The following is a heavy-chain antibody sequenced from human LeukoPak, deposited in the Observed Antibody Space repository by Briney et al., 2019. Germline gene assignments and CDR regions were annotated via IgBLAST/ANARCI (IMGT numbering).Heavy chain of an antibody. CDR2: IYYSGST. D-gene: IGHD3-22*01. J-gene: IGHJ4*02. Sequence: SETLSLTCTVSGGSISSGSYYWGWIRQPPGKGLEWIGSIYYSGSTYYNPSLKSRVTISVDTSKNQFSLKLSSVTAADTAVYYCARLTYYYDSSGYQLDYWGQGTLVTVSS. V-gene: IGHV4-39*01. CDR1: GGSISSGSYY. CDR3: ARLTYYYDSSGYQLDY.